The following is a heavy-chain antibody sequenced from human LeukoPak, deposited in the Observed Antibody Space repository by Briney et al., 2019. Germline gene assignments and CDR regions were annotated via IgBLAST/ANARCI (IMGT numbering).Heavy chain of an antibody. Sequence: PGRSLRLSCTASGFTFSSFAMHWVRQAPGKGLEWVAVISYDGSNKYFADSVRGRFTISRDNSKNTLFLQMNSLRAEDTAVYYCVRVHVGTDMVDIDYWGQGTLVTVSS. CDR1: GFTFSSFA. CDR2: ISYDGSNK. CDR3: VRVHVGTDMVDIDY. D-gene: IGHD5-18*01. J-gene: IGHJ4*02. V-gene: IGHV3-30-3*01.